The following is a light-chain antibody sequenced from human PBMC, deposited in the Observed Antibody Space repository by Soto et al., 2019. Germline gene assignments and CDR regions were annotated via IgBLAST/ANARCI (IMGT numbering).Light chain of an antibody. CDR1: SSDVGGYNY. Sequence: QSALTQPPSASGSPGQSVTISCTGTSSDVGGYNYVSWYQQHPGKAPKLMIYEVTKRPSGVPDRFSGSKSDNTASLTVSGLQAADEADYYCSSYAGSNTHVVFGGGTKLTVL. CDR2: EVT. J-gene: IGLJ2*01. V-gene: IGLV2-8*01. CDR3: SSYAGSNTHVV.